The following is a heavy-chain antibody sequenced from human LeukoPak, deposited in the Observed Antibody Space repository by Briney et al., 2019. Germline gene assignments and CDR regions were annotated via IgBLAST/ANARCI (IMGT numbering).Heavy chain of an antibody. J-gene: IGHJ5*02. CDR2: IYHSGST. CDR3: ARTFLITMVRGVTTNWFDP. Sequence: TPSETLSLTCTVSGYSVSSGYYWGWIRQPPGKGLEWIGSIYHSGSTYYNPSLKSRVTISVDTSKNQFSLKLSSVTAADTAVYYCARTFLITMVRGVTTNWFDPWGQGTLVTVSS. V-gene: IGHV4-38-2*02. D-gene: IGHD3-10*01. CDR1: GYSVSSGYY.